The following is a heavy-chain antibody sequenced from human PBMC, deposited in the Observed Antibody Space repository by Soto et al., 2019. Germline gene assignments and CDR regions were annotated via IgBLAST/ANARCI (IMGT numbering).Heavy chain of an antibody. D-gene: IGHD2-2*01. CDR1: GGTFSSYA. J-gene: IGHJ5*02. CDR3: ARGPCWYCISSTSYELKP. CDR2: IIPIFGTA. V-gene: IGHV1-69*13. Sequence: SVKVSCKASGGTFSSYANSWVRQAPGQGLEWMGGIIPIFGTANYAQKFQGRVTITADESTSTAYMELSSLRSEDTAVYYCARGPCWYCISSTSYELKPWGQGTLVTVSS.